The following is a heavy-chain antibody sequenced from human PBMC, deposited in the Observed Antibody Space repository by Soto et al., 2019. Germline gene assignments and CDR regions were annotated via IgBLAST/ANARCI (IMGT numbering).Heavy chain of an antibody. V-gene: IGHV3-30-3*01. Sequence: QVQLVESGGGVVQPGRSLRLSCAASGFTFSSYAMHWVRQAPGKGLEWVAVISYDGSNKYYADSVKGRFTISRDNSKNTLYLQMNSLRAEDTAVYYCARDGGDIVLVPAAMRGGNGMDVWGQGTTVTASS. CDR2: ISYDGSNK. D-gene: IGHD2-2*01. CDR3: ARDGGDIVLVPAAMRGGNGMDV. J-gene: IGHJ6*02. CDR1: GFTFSSYA.